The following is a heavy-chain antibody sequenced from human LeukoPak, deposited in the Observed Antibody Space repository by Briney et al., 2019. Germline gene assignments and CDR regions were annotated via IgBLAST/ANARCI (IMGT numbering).Heavy chain of an antibody. J-gene: IGHJ3*02. CDR2: ISSSSSTI. D-gene: IGHD3-3*01. CDR3: ASNYDFWSGYPNDAFDI. Sequence: GGSLRLSCAASGFTFSSYSMNWVRQAPGKGLEWVSYISSSSSTIYYADSVKGRFTISRDNAKNSLYLQMNSLRAEDTAVYYYASNYDFWSGYPNDAFDIWGQGTMVTVSS. CDR1: GFTFSSYS. V-gene: IGHV3-48*01.